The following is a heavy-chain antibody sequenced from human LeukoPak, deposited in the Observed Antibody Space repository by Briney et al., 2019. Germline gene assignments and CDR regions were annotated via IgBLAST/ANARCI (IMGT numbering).Heavy chain of an antibody. V-gene: IGHV3-48*02. CDR3: ARVAAGYSVNYFDY. D-gene: IGHD4-23*01. J-gene: IGHJ4*02. CDR1: GFTFSSYS. CDR2: ISGSSSTI. Sequence: PGGSLRLSCAASGFTFSSYSMNWVRQAPGKGLEWVSYISGSSSTIYYVDSVKGRFAISRDNAKNSLYLQMNSLRDEDTAVYYCARVAAGYSVNYFDYWGQGTLVTVSS.